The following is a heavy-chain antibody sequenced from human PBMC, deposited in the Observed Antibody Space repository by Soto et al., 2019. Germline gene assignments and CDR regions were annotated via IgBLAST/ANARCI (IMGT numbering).Heavy chain of an antibody. CDR1: GYTFTGYY. D-gene: IGHD6-19*01. CDR3: ARARRVGIAVAVYNWFDP. V-gene: IGHV1-2*02. CDR2: INPNSGGT. Sequence: ASVKVSCKASGYTFTGYYMHWVRQAPGQGHEWMGWINPNSGGTNYAQKFQGRVTMTGDTSISTAYMELSRLRSDDTAVYYCARARRVGIAVAVYNWFDPWGQGTLVTVSS. J-gene: IGHJ5*02.